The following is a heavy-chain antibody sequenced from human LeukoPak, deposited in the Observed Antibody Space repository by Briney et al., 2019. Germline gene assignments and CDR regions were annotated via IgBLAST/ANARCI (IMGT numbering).Heavy chain of an antibody. J-gene: IGHJ4*02. Sequence: GESLEISCQGFGYSFSTYWIAWVRQMPGKGLEWMGVIYPGNSDTRYSPSFRGHVTISADKSITTAYLQWSSLKASDTAKYYCARLGGYSSGWYVQYWGQGTLVTASS. D-gene: IGHD6-19*01. CDR3: ARLGGYSSGWYVQY. CDR1: GYSFSTYW. CDR2: IYPGNSDT. V-gene: IGHV5-51*01.